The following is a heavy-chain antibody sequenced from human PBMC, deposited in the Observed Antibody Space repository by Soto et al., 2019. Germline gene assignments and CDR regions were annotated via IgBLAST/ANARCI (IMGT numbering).Heavy chain of an antibody. CDR3: ARYIVVVPAAGKSTTFYSPPVDY. V-gene: IGHV1-18*01. J-gene: IGHJ4*02. Sequence: ASVKVSCKAAGYTLTSYGISWVRQAPGQGLEWMGWISAYNGNTNYAQKLQGRVTMTTDTSTSTAYMELRSLRSDDTAVYYCARYIVVVPAAGKSTTFYSPPVDYWGQGTLVTVSS. CDR1: GYTLTSYG. CDR2: ISAYNGNT. D-gene: IGHD2-2*01.